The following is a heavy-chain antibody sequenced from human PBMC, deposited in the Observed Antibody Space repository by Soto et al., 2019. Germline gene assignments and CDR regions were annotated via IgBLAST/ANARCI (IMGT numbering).Heavy chain of an antibody. V-gene: IGHV1-18*04. J-gene: IGHJ6*02. CDR3: AREDLYYYYGMDV. CDR1: GYTFTSYG. CDR2: ISAYNGNT. Sequence: GASVKVSCKASGYTFTSYGISWLRQAPGQGLEWVGWISAYNGNTNYAQKLQGRVTMTTDTSTSTAYMELRSLRSDDTAVYYCAREDLYYYYGMDVWGQGTTVTVSS.